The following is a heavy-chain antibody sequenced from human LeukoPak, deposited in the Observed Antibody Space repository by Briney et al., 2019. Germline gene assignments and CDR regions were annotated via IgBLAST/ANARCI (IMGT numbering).Heavy chain of an antibody. CDR3: ARHDNDDDFDY. J-gene: IGHJ4*02. CDR1: GYTFTRYA. D-gene: IGHD3-16*01. CDR2: INMYTANP. V-gene: IGHV7-4-1*02. Sequence: ASVKVSCKASGYTFTRYATNWLRQPPGQGLEWMGWINMYTANPAYAQGFTERFVFSLDTSVTTAYLQISNLKTEDTAVYYCARHDNDDDFDYWGQGTLVTVSS.